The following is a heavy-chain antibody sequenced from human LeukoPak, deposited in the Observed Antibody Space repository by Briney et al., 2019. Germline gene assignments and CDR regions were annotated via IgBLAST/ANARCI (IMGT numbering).Heavy chain of an antibody. CDR3: ARGVPTGVDYFDY. V-gene: IGHV3-7*01. CDR1: GFTFSNYW. Sequence: GGSLRLSCAASGFTFSNYWMTWVRQAPGRGLEWVAVIRQDGSDKYYVDSVKGRFTISRDNAKNSLYLQMNSLRAEDTAVYYCARGVPTGVDYFDYWGQGTLVTVSS. D-gene: IGHD2-8*02. CDR2: IRQDGSDK. J-gene: IGHJ4*02.